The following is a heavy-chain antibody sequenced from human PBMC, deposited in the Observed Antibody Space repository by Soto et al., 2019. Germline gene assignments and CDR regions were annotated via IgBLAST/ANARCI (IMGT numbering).Heavy chain of an antibody. CDR3: ARDTGPIVVVPAAIHGMDV. Sequence: SVKVSCKASGGTFSSYAISWVRQAPGQGLEWMGGIIPIFGTANYAQKFQGRVTITADESTSTAYMELSSLRSEDTAVYYCARDTGPIVVVPAAIHGMDVWGQGTTVTVSS. J-gene: IGHJ6*02. CDR1: GGTFSSYA. D-gene: IGHD2-2*01. CDR2: IIPIFGTA. V-gene: IGHV1-69*13.